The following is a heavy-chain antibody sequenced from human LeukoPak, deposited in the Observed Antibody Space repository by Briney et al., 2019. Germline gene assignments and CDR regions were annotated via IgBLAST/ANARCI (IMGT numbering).Heavy chain of an antibody. CDR1: GYSISSGYY. J-gene: IGHJ5*02. D-gene: IGHD3-22*01. Sequence: TPSETLSLTCTVSGYSISSGYYWGWIRQPPGKGLEWIGSIYYSGSTYYNPSLKSRVTISVDTSKNQFSLKLSSVTAADTAVYYCARIDVYYYDSSGYRPYNWFDPWGQGTLVTVSS. CDR2: IYYSGST. V-gene: IGHV4-38-2*02. CDR3: ARIDVYYYDSSGYRPYNWFDP.